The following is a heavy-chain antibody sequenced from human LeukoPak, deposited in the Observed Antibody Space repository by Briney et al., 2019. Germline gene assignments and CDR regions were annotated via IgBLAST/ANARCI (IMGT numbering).Heavy chain of an antibody. Sequence: SETLSLTCTVSGGSISSSSYYWGWIRQPPGKGLEWIGSIYYSGSTYYNPSLKSRVTISVDKSKNQFSLKLSSVTAADTAVYYCARDDMFYRAFDIWGQGTMVTVSS. J-gene: IGHJ3*02. CDR2: IYYSGST. D-gene: IGHD3-10*02. CDR3: ARDDMFYRAFDI. V-gene: IGHV4-39*07. CDR1: GGSISSSSYY.